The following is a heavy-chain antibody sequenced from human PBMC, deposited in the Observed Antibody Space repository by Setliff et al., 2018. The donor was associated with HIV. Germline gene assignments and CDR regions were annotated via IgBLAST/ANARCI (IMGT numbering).Heavy chain of an antibody. CDR3: ARVGEVAVNAFDI. D-gene: IGHD3-10*01. CDR1: GYTFTGYY. CDR2: INPNSGGT. J-gene: IGHJ3*02. Sequence: ASVKVSCKASGYTFTGYYMHWVRQAPGQGLEWMGWINPNSGGTNYAQKFQGWVTMTRDTSISTAYMELSRLRSDDTAVYYCARVGEVAVNAFDIWGQGTMVTVSS. V-gene: IGHV1-2*04.